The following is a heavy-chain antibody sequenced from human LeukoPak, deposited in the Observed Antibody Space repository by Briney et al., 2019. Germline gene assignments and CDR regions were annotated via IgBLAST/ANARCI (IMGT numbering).Heavy chain of an antibody. J-gene: IGHJ5*02. V-gene: IGHV4-39*01. CDR2: IYYSGST. CDR3: SGAWPINWFDP. CDR1: GGSISSSSYY. Sequence: SETLSLTCTVSGGSISSSSYYWGWIRQPPGKGLEWIGSIYYSGSTYYNPSLKSRVTISVDTSKNQFSLKLSSVTAADTAVYYCSGAWPINWFDPWGQGTLVTVSS.